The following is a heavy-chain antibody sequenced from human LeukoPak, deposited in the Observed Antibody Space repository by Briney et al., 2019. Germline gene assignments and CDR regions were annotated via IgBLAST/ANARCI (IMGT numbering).Heavy chain of an antibody. V-gene: IGHV3-11*01. CDR1: GFTFSDYY. D-gene: IGHD3-10*01. Sequence: GGSLRLSCAASGFTFSDYYMSWIRQAPGKGLEWVSYISSSGSTIYYAGSVKGRFTISRDNAKNSLYLQMNSLRAEDTAVYYCARDSHYGSGSYYTAVFDYWGQGTLVTVSS. J-gene: IGHJ4*02. CDR3: ARDSHYGSGSYYTAVFDY. CDR2: ISSSGSTI.